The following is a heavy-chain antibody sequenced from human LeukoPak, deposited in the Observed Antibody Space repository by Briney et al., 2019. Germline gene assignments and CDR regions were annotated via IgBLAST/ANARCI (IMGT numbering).Heavy chain of an antibody. CDR3: ARSLHTAMALFDY. CDR2: ISGSGGNT. CDR1: GFTFSSHG. J-gene: IGHJ4*02. D-gene: IGHD5-18*01. V-gene: IGHV3-23*01. Sequence: GGSLRLSCAASGFTFSSHGMNWVRQAPGKGLEWVSGISGSGGNTYYADSVKGRFIISRDNSKNTLYLQMNSLRAEDTAVYYCARSLHTAMALFDYWGQGTLVTVSS.